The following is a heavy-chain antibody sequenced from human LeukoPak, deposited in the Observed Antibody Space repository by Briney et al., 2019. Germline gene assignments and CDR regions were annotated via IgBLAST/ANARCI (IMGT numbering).Heavy chain of an antibody. J-gene: IGHJ1*01. D-gene: IGHD3-22*01. V-gene: IGHV3-23*01. Sequence: GGSLRLSCAASGFTFSSYAMSWVRQAPGEGLEWVSAISGSGGSTYYADSVKGRFTISRDNSKNTLYLQMNSLRAEDTAVYYCAKEAPRHYYDGSGYFLFQHWGQGTLVTVSS. CDR1: GFTFSSYA. CDR2: ISGSGGST. CDR3: AKEAPRHYYDGSGYFLFQH.